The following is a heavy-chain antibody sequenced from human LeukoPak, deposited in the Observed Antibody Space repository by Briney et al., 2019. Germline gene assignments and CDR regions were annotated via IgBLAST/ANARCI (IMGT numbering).Heavy chain of an antibody. D-gene: IGHD2-2*01. J-gene: IGHJ5*02. V-gene: IGHV4-39*01. CDR1: GGSSSSSRYY. CDR2: IYYSGST. CDR3: ARHPYQLLWLSWFDP. Sequence: PSETLSLTCTVSGGSSSSSRYYWGWIRQPPGKRLEWIGSIYYSGSTYYNPSLKSRVTISVDTSKNQFSLKLSSVTAADTAVYYCARHPYQLLWLSWFDPWGQGTLVTVSS.